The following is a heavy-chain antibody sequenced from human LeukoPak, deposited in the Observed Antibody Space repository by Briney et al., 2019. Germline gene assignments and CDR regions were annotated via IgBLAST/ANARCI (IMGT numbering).Heavy chain of an antibody. CDR2: IYSGGST. CDR3: ASHHYYYYGMDV. CDR1: GFTVSSNY. J-gene: IGHJ6*02. Sequence: GGSLRLSCAASGFTVSSNYMSWVRQAPGKGLEWVSVIYSGGSTYYEDSVKGRFTISRDNSKNTLYLQMNSLRAEDTAVYYCASHHYYYYGMDVWGQGTTVTVSS. V-gene: IGHV3-53*01.